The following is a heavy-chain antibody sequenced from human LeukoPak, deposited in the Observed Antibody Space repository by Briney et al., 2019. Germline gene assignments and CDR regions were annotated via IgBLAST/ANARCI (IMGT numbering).Heavy chain of an antibody. D-gene: IGHD3-10*01. CDR2: ISDTGGST. CDR3: AKVRVRGVLFDY. Sequence: GGSLSLSCVASGFTFSSYAMSWVRQAPGKGLEWGSGISDTGGSTYYADSVKGRFTISRDNSKNTLYLQMNSLRAEDTAVYYCAKVRVRGVLFDYWGQGTLVTVSS. J-gene: IGHJ4*02. CDR1: GFTFSSYA. V-gene: IGHV3-23*01.